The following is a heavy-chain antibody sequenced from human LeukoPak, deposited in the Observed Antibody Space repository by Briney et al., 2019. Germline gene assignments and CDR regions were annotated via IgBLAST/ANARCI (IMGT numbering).Heavy chain of an antibody. J-gene: IGHJ4*02. V-gene: IGHV3-21*05. Sequence: GGSLRLSCAAPGFTFSSYIMNWVRQAPGKGLEWVAFISRNSTYIHYADSVKGRFTISRDNARNTLFLQMNSLRAEDTAIYYCASDEGNYFDYWGQGTLVTVSS. CDR1: GFTFSSYI. CDR3: ASDEGNYFDY. CDR2: ISRNSTYI.